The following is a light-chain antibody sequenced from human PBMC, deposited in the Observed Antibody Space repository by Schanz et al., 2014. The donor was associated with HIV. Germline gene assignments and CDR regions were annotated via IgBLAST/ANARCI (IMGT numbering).Light chain of an antibody. CDR3: QQYSNYPHT. CDR2: KTS. V-gene: IGKV1-5*03. J-gene: IGKJ2*01. Sequence: DIQMTQSPSTLSASVGDRVTITCRASQSIGSWLAWYQQRPGEAPKLLIYKTSGLESGVPSRFSGSGSGTEFTLTISSLQPDDFATYYCQQYSNYPHTFGQGTKLDIK. CDR1: QSIGSW.